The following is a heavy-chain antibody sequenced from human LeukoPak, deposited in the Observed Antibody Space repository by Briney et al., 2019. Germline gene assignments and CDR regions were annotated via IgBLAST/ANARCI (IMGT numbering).Heavy chain of an antibody. CDR2: ISSSSSSYI. Sequence: ETLSLTCAVYGGSFSGYYWSWIRQPPGKGLEWVSSISSSSSSYIYYADSVKGRFTISRDNAKNSLYLQMNSLRAEDTAVYYCARGGYITGEDYWGQGTLVTVSS. CDR3: ARGGYITGEDY. CDR1: GGSFSGYY. V-gene: IGHV3-21*01. D-gene: IGHD5-12*01. J-gene: IGHJ4*02.